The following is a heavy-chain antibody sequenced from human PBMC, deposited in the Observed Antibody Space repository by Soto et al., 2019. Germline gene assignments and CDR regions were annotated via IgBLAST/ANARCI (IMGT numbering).Heavy chain of an antibody. CDR2: ISYDGSNT. D-gene: IGHD1-26*01. J-gene: IGHJ4*02. CDR1: GFTFSRYG. Sequence: QVQLVESGGGVVQPGRSLRLSCAASGFTFSRYGMHWVRQAPGKGLEWVAIISYDGSNTYYADSVKGRFTISRDNAKHTXSXXMNSRRAEDTSVYYCAKEGGLSGSYYISSSYYFDYWGQGTLVTVSA. V-gene: IGHV3-30*18. CDR3: AKEGGLSGSYYISSSYYFDY.